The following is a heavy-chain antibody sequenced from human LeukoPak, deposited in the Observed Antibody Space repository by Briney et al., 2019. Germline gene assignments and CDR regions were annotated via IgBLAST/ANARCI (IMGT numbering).Heavy chain of an antibody. J-gene: IGHJ4*02. CDR1: GYTFTGYY. CDR3: ASGALSLYSSGWNFDY. V-gene: IGHV1-2*02. CDR2: INPNSGGT. D-gene: IGHD6-19*01. Sequence: ASVKVSCKASGYTFTGYYMHWVRQAPGQGLEWMGWINPNSGGTNYAQKFQGRVTMTRDTSISTAYMELSRLRSDDTAVYYCASGALSLYSSGWNFDYWGQGTLVTVSS.